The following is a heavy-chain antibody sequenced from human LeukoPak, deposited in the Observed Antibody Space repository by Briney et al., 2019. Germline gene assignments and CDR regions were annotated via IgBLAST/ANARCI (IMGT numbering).Heavy chain of an antibody. J-gene: IGHJ6*03. CDR3: AREYCSSTSCYHSYYYYYYMDV. CDR1: GGSISSYY. Sequence: SETLSLTCTVSGGSISSYYWSWLRQPAGKGLEWIGRIYTSGSTNYNPSLKSRVTMSVDTSKNQFSLKLSSVTAADTAVYYCAREYCSSTSCYHSYYYYYYMDVWGKGTTVTVSS. V-gene: IGHV4-4*07. D-gene: IGHD2-2*01. CDR2: IYTSGST.